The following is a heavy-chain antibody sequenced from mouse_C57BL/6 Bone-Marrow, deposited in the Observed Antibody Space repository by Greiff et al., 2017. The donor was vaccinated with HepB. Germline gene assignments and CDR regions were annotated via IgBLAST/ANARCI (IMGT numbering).Heavy chain of an antibody. J-gene: IGHJ2*01. CDR3: ARAAQANFDY. D-gene: IGHD3-2*02. Sequence: VQLQQPGAELVMPGASVKLSCKASGYTFTSYWMHWVKQRPGQGLEWIGEIDPSDSDTNYNQKFKGKSTLTVDKSSSTAYMQLSSLTSEDSAVYYCARAAQANFDYWGQGTTLTVSS. V-gene: IGHV1-69*01. CDR1: GYTFTSYW. CDR2: IDPSDSDT.